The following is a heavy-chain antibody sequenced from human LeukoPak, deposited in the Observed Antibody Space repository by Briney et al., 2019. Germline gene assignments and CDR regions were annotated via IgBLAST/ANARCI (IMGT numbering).Heavy chain of an antibody. CDR3: ASSWGPDTSAFRWGRDGMDV. J-gene: IGHJ6*02. V-gene: IGHV3-23*01. D-gene: IGHD3-16*01. Sequence: GGSLRLSCAVSGLTFNNYAMSWVRQAPGKGLEWVSAISKSGDHTYYAASAKGRFTIYRDNSKNTQYLQMNSLRAEDTAVYYCASSWGPDTSAFRWGRDGMDVWGQGTTVIVS. CDR1: GLTFNNYA. CDR2: ISKSGDHT.